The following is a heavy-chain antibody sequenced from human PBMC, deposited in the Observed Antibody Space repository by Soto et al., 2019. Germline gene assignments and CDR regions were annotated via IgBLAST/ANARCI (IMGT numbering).Heavy chain of an antibody. D-gene: IGHD6-19*01. J-gene: IGHJ4*02. V-gene: IGHV3-30*18. CDR1: GFTFSDFG. CDR3: MEGTAVARQHFAN. CDR2: ISADGSDK. Sequence: QVQLVESGGGVVQPERSLRLSCATSGFTFSDFGMHWVRQAPGRGLEWVAAISADGSDKYYVGSVQGRFTISSDNTKNALYLQISSLRTEDTAFYYCMEGTAVARQHFANWGQGTLVTVSS.